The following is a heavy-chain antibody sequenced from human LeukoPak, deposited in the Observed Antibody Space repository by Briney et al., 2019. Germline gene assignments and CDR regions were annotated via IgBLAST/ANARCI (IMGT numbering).Heavy chain of an antibody. Sequence: NPSETLSLTCAVYGGSFSGYYWSWIRQPPGKGLEWIGEINHSGSTNYNPSLKSRVTISVDRSKNQFSLKLSSVTAADTAVYYCARAGLLWFGEPAGFDYWGQGTLVTVSS. J-gene: IGHJ4*02. D-gene: IGHD3-10*01. CDR1: GGSFSGYY. CDR3: ARAGLLWFGEPAGFDY. CDR2: INHSGST. V-gene: IGHV4-34*01.